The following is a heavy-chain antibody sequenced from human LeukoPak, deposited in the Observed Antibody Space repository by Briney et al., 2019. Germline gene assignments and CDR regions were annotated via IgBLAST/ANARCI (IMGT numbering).Heavy chain of an antibody. J-gene: IGHJ4*02. CDR3: AKDFIAVDTAMVTLDY. D-gene: IGHD5-18*01. CDR1: GFTFDDYA. Sequence: SLRLSCAASGFTFDDYAMHWVRQAPGKGLEWVSGISWNSGSIGYADSVKGRFTISRDNAKNSLYLQMNSLRAEDTALYYCAKDFIAVDTAMVTLDYWGQGTLVTVSS. V-gene: IGHV3-9*01. CDR2: ISWNSGSI.